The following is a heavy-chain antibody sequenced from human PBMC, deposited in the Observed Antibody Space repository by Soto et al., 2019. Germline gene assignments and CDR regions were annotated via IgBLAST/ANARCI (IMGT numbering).Heavy chain of an antibody. CDR2: IYHTEST. D-gene: IGHD4-17*01. Sequence: SSETLSLTCAVSGDSISSSFWWSWVRQPPGKGLEWIGEIYHTESTVYNPSLKSRVTISVDKSKNQFSLNLDSVTAADTAVYYCARYDFGTFDYWGRGILVTSPQ. V-gene: IGHV4-4*02. J-gene: IGHJ4*02. CDR1: GDSISSSFW. CDR3: ARYDFGTFDY.